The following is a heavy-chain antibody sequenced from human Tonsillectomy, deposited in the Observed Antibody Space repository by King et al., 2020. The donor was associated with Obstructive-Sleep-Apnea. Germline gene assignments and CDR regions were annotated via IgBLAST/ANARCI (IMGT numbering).Heavy chain of an antibody. CDR2: VSADGDNK. D-gene: IGHD3-22*01. CDR3: AKDWGVTVSIIEVVLTLDY. CDR1: GFTFSSYG. V-gene: IGHV3-30*18. Sequence: VQLVESGGGVVRPGGSLRLSCVGSGFTFSSYGIHWVRQAPGKGLEWVAFVSADGDNKHYADSVKGRFTVSRDNFNNMVYLQVSSLRSEDTAMYYCAKDWGVTVSIIEVVLTLDYWGQGSLVTVSS. J-gene: IGHJ4*02.